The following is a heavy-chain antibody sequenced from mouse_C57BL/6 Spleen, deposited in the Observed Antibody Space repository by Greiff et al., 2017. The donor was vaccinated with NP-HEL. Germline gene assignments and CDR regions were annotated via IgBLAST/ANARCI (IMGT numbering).Heavy chain of an antibody. D-gene: IGHD1-1*01. J-gene: IGHJ1*03. CDR1: GYTFTSYW. CDR2: IYPSDSET. Sequence: QVQLQQPGAELVRPGSSVKLSCKASGYTFTSYWMDWVKQRPGQGLEWIGNIYPSDSETHYNQKFKDKATLTVDKSSSTAYMQLSSLTSEDSAVYYCARWGYYGRGYFDVWGTGTTVTVSS. CDR3: ARWGYYGRGYFDV. V-gene: IGHV1-61*01.